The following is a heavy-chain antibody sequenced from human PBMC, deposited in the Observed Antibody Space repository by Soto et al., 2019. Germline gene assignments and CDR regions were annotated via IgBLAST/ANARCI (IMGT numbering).Heavy chain of an antibody. CDR3: AKGRSYYYYYGVDV. CDR1: GFTFSSCA. V-gene: IGHV3-23*01. CDR2: IIDRGGST. J-gene: IGHJ6*02. Sequence: GGSLRLSCAASGFTFSSCAMGRVRQAPGKRLEWVSDIIDRGGSTYYADSVKGQFTNYRDNSKSTLYLQMNSLRAEDTALYYCAKGRSYYYYYGVDVWGQGTTVTVSS.